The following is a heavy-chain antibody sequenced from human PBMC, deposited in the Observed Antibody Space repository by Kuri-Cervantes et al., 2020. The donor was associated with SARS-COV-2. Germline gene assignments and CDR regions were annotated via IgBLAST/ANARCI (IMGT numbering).Heavy chain of an antibody. D-gene: IGHD4/OR15-4a*01. CDR3: ARDPNANHNNWFDP. V-gene: IGHV4-59*11. Sequence: SETLSLTCTVSGGSISSHYWSWIRQPPGKGLEWIGYIYYSGSTNYNPSLKSRVTISVDTSKNQFSLELSSVTAADTAVYYCARDPNANHNNWFDPWGQGTLVTVSS. CDR2: IYYSGST. J-gene: IGHJ5*02. CDR1: GGSISSHY.